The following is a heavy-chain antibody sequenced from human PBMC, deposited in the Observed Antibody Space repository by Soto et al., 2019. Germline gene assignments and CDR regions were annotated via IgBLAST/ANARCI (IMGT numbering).Heavy chain of an antibody. J-gene: IGHJ6*02. D-gene: IGHD2-2*01. CDR1: GCTVSSYA. CDR2: IIPIFGTA. Sequence: ASVKVSCKASGCTVSSYAISCVRQAPGQGLEWMGGIIPIFGTANYAQKFQGRVTITADKSTSTAYMELSSLRSEDTAVYYCARDLIVVVPAASPMDYYYYGMDVWGQGTTVTVSS. V-gene: IGHV1-69*06. CDR3: ARDLIVVVPAASPMDYYYYGMDV.